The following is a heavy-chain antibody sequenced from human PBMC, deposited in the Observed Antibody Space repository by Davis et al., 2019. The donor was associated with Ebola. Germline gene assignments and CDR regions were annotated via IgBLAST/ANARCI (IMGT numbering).Heavy chain of an antibody. CDR1: GFTFSSYA. CDR2: ISGSGGST. V-gene: IGHV3-23*01. CDR3: AKAVGCSSTSCSPGNAFDI. J-gene: IGHJ3*02. D-gene: IGHD2-2*01. Sequence: GESLKISCAASGFTFSSYAMSWVRQAPGKGLEWVSAISGSGGSTYYADSVKGRFTISRDNSKNTLYLQMNSLRAEDTAVYYCAKAVGCSSTSCSPGNAFDIWGQGTMVTVSS.